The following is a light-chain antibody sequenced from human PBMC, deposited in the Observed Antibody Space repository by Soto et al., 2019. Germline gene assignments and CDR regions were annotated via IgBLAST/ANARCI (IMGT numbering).Light chain of an antibody. V-gene: IGLV2-8*01. CDR3: SSFAPSNTGV. CDR2: EVT. CDR1: SSDVGAYNY. J-gene: IGLJ3*02. Sequence: QSALTQPPSASGSPGQSVTISCTGTSSDVGAYNYVSWYQQHAGKAPKLVIYEVTKRPSGVPDRFSGSKSANTASLTVSGLQAEDEADYYCSSFAPSNTGVFGGGTQLTVL.